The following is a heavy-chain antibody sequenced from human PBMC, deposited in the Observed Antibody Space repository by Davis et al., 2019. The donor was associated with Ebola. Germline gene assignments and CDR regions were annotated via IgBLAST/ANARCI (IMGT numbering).Heavy chain of an antibody. Sequence: ASVKVSCKASGYTFTGYYMHWVRQAPGQGLEWMGWINAGNGNTKYSQKFQGRVTITRDTSASTAYMELSSLRSEDTAVYYCARVEVGATYYFDYWGQGTLVTVSS. CDR2: INAGNGNT. D-gene: IGHD1-26*01. V-gene: IGHV1-3*01. J-gene: IGHJ4*02. CDR1: GYTFTGYY. CDR3: ARVEVGATYYFDY.